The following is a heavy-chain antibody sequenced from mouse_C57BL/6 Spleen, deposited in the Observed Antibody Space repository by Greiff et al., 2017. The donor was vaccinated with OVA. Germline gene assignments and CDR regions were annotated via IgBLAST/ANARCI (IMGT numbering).Heavy chain of an antibody. J-gene: IGHJ3*01. V-gene: IGHV3-6*01. D-gene: IGHD1-1*01. CDR3: ARDYYGSSLALPFAY. CDR1: DYSITSGYY. Sequence: EVKLQESGPGLVKPSQSLSLTCSVTDYSITSGYYWNWIRQFPGNKLEWMGYISYDGSNNYNPSLKNRISITRDTSKNQFFLKLNSVTTEDTATYYCARDYYGSSLALPFAYWGQGTLVTVSA. CDR2: ISYDGSN.